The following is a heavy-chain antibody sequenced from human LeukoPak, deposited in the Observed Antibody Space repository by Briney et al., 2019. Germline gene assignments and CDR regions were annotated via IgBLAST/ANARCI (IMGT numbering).Heavy chain of an antibody. Sequence: GASVKVSCKASGYTFIRHYMHWVRQAPGQGLEWMGWINSNSGGTKYAQKFQGSVIMTRDTSISTAYMELSRLKSDDTAVYYCARGRIHSWSDAFDIWGKGTTVTVSS. CDR1: GYTFIRHY. V-gene: IGHV1-2*02. J-gene: IGHJ3*02. CDR2: INSNSGGT. D-gene: IGHD5-18*01. CDR3: ARGRIHSWSDAFDI.